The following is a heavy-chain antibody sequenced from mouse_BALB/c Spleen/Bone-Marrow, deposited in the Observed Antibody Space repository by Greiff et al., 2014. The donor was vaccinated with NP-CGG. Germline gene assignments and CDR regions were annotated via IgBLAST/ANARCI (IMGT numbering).Heavy chain of an antibody. CDR1: GFSLTTYG. Sequence: QVQLQQSGPGLVQPSQSLSITCTVSGFSLTTYGIHWIRQSPGKGLEWLGVILSGGSSDYNAAFISRVSINKDNSKSQVFFKMNSPQANDTAIYYCARNYDYDAYYFDYWGQGTFITVSS. CDR3: ARNYDYDAYYFDY. J-gene: IGHJ2*02. D-gene: IGHD2-4*01. V-gene: IGHV2-2*02. CDR2: ILSGGSS.